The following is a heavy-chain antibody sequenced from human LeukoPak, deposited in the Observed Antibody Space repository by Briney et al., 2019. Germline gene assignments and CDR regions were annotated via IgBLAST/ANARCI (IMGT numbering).Heavy chain of an antibody. CDR3: ARDRGWLQFDTFDI. J-gene: IGHJ3*02. V-gene: IGHV3-21*01. Sequence: GGSLRLSCAASGFTFSSYSMNWVRQAPGKGLEWVSSISSSSSYIYYADSLRGRFTVSRDNAKNSLSLQMNSLRAEDTALYYCARDRGWLQFDTFDIWGLGTMVTVSS. CDR2: ISSSSSYI. CDR1: GFTFSSYS. D-gene: IGHD5-24*01.